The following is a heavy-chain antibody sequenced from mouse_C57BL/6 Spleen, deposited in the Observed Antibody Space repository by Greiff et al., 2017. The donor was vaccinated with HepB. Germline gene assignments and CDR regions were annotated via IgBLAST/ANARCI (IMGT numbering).Heavy chain of an antibody. CDR3: ARDREYWYFDV. J-gene: IGHJ1*03. CDR1: GFTFSSYA. V-gene: IGHV5-4*01. CDR2: ISDGGSYT. D-gene: IGHD3-1*01. Sequence: EVQGVESGGGLVKPGGSLKLSCAASGFTFSSYAMSWVRQTPEKRLEWVATISDGGSYTYYPDNVKGRFTISRDNAKNHLYLQMSHLKSEDTAMYYCARDREYWYFDVWGTGTTVTVSS.